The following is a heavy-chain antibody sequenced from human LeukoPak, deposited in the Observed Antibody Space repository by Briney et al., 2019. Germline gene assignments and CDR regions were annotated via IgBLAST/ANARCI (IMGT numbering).Heavy chain of an antibody. V-gene: IGHV3-23*01. CDR1: GFSFSSYA. CDR2: ISGSGGST. D-gene: IGHD6-13*01. J-gene: IGHJ4*02. Sequence: TGGSLRLSCAISGFSFSSYAMSWVRQAPGKGLEWVSSISGSGGSTYYADSVNGRFTISRDNSKNTLYLQMNSLRAEDTAVYYCAKATYSRSWNLYFDYWGQGTLVTVSS. CDR3: AKATYSRSWNLYFDY.